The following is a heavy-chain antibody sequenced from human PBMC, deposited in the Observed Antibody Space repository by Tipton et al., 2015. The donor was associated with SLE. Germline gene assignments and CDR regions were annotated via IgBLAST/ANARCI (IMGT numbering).Heavy chain of an antibody. CDR3: AREEYGDHRAFDI. V-gene: IGHV4-59*12. J-gene: IGHJ3*02. CDR2: IYYSGST. D-gene: IGHD4-17*01. CDR1: VGSISSYY. Sequence: TLSLTCNVSVGSISSYYWSWIRQPPGKVLEWIGYIYYSGSTNYNPSLKSRVTISVDRSKNQISLKLSSVTAADTAVYYRAREEYGDHRAFDIWGQGTMVTVSS.